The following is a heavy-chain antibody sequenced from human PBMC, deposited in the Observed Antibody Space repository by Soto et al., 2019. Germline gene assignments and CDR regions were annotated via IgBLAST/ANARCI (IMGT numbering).Heavy chain of an antibody. CDR3: AGDSSGVAASRVGGMDV. CDR1: GYTFTSYG. Sequence: ASVKVSGKASGYTFTSYGISWVRQPPGQGLEWMGWISAYNGNTNYAPKLQGRVTMTTDTSSSTAYMELRSLRSDDTVVYYCAGDSSGVAASRVGGMDVWGQGTTVTVSS. D-gene: IGHD6-6*01. J-gene: IGHJ6*02. CDR2: ISAYNGNT. V-gene: IGHV1-18*01.